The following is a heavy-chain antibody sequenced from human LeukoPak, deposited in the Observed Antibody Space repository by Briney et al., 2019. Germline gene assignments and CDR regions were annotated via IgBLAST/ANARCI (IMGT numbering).Heavy chain of an antibody. D-gene: IGHD3-10*01. CDR1: GYTFTSYG. J-gene: IGHJ6*02. V-gene: IGHV1-18*01. CDR3: AGTRGLDYYYGMDV. CDR2: ISAYNGNT. Sequence: ASVKVSCKASGYTFTSYGISWVRQAPRQGLEWMGWISAYNGNTNYAQKLQGRVTMTTDTSTSTAYMELRSLRSDDTAVYYCAGTRGLDYYYGMDVWGQGTTVTVSS.